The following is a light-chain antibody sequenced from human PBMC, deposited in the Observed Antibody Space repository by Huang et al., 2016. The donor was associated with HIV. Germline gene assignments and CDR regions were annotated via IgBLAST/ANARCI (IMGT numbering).Light chain of an antibody. CDR3: QQSYSTPFT. J-gene: IGKJ3*01. CDR1: QSISSY. V-gene: IGKV1-39*01. Sequence: DIQMTQSPSSLSASVGVRVTITCRASQSISSYLNWYQHKPGKAPKLLIYAESSLQSGVPSRFSGSGSGTYFTLTISSLQPEDFATYYCQQSYSTPFTFGPGTKVDIK. CDR2: AES.